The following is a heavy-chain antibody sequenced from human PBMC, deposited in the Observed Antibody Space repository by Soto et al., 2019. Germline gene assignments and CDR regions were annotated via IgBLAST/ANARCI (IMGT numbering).Heavy chain of an antibody. D-gene: IGHD1-7*01. Sequence: PSETLSLTCSVSGGSISSYHWSWIRQPAGKGLEWIGRMYTTGNTNYNPALKSRSTVSIDTSKSQFFLSLNSVPAADWAVYYCAREFGDNWHYEAYWGQGIAVTVSS. CDR2: MYTTGNT. V-gene: IGHV4-4*07. CDR3: AREFGDNWHYEAY. CDR1: GGSISSYH. J-gene: IGHJ4*02.